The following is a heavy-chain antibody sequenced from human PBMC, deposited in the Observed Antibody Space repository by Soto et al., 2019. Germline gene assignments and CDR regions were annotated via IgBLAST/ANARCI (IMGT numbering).Heavy chain of an antibody. CDR3: AALDGLVRFPPSWFDP. CDR1: GVTFSSYA. Sequence: SVKVSCKASGVTFSSYAISWVRQAPGQGLEWMGGIIPIFGTANYAQKFQGRVTITADESTSTAYMELSSLRSEDTAVYYCAALDGLVRFPPSWFDPWGQGTLVTVSS. V-gene: IGHV1-69*13. D-gene: IGHD3-9*01. J-gene: IGHJ5*02. CDR2: IIPIFGTA.